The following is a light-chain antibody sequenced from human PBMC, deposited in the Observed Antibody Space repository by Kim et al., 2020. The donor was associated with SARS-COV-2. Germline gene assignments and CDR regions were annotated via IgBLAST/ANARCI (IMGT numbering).Light chain of an antibody. V-gene: IGKV3-15*01. CDR1: QRVSSN. J-gene: IGKJ5*01. Sequence: EIVMTQSPATLSVSPGERATVSCRASQRVSSNLAWFQQKRGQAPRLLIYGVSTRATGIPARFRGSGSGTEFTLTISSLQSEDFAVYYCQQYDDWPITFGQGTRLEIK. CDR3: QQYDDWPIT. CDR2: GVS.